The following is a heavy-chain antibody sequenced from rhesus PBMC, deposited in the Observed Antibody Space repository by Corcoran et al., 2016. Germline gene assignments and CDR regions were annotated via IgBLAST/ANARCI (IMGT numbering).Heavy chain of an antibody. CDR3: ARRYSWNNFYGLDS. V-gene: IGHV3-115*02. Sequence: EVQLAESGGGLVQPGGSLRLSCAASGFTFSGYEMHWFRQAPGKGLVSVSVIGVDSSYTPYVDSVRSRFTISRDNAKNSLSLQMNSLRAEDTAVYYCARRYSWNNFYGLDSWGQGVVVTVSS. CDR1: GFTFSGYE. D-gene: IGHD1-20*01. J-gene: IGHJ6*01. CDR2: IGVDSSYT.